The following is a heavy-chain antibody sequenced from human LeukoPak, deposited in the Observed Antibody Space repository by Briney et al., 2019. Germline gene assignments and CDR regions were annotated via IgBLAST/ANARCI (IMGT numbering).Heavy chain of an antibody. J-gene: IGHJ5*02. Sequence: PSETLSLTCTVSGGSISNYYWSWIRQPAGKGLEWIGRIYTSGNTNYNPSLKSRVTMSVDMSKNQFSLKLSSVTAADTAVYYCAREAYDILTGFNWFDPWGQGTLVTVSS. CDR3: AREAYDILTGFNWFDP. V-gene: IGHV4-4*07. CDR2: IYTSGNT. CDR1: GGSISNYY. D-gene: IGHD3-9*01.